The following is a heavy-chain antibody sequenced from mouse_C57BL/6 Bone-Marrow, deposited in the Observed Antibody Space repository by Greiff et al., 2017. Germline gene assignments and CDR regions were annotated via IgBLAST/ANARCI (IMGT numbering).Heavy chain of an antibody. CDR3: ARGGLRLAY. J-gene: IGHJ3*01. Sequence: VQLQQSGAELVRPGASVKLSCKASGYTFTDYYINWVKQRPGQGLEWIARIYPGSGNTYYNEKFKGKATLTAEKSSSTAYMQLRSLTSEDSAVYFCARGGLRLAYWGQGTLVTVSA. V-gene: IGHV1-76*01. D-gene: IGHD2-4*01. CDR1: GYTFTDYY. CDR2: IYPGSGNT.